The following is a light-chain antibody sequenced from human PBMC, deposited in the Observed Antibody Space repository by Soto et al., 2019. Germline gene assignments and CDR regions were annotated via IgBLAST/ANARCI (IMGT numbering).Light chain of an antibody. CDR2: AAS. V-gene: IGKV1-39*01. CDR1: QGVSAY. J-gene: IGKJ2*01. CDR3: QQRYRTPHT. Sequence: DIQMTQSPSSLSASVGDIVTITCRASQGVSAYLLWYQQRQGRAPKLLIYAASNVLNGVPSRCSGSGSGTNFTLHICILQPEDFATYYCQQRYRTPHTFVHGTQLETK.